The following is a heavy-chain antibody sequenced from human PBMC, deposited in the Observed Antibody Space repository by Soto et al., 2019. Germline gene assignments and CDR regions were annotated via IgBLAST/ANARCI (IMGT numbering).Heavy chain of an antibody. CDR1: GFTFSSYA. D-gene: IGHD6-19*01. J-gene: IGHJ4*02. Sequence: EVQLLESGGGLVQPGGSLRLSCAASGFTFSSYAMSWVRQAPGKGLEWVSAISGSGGSTYYADSVKGRFTISRDNCKNTLYLQMNSLRAEDTAVYYCAKASAGYSSGCPFDYWGQGTLVTVSS. CDR2: ISGSGGST. V-gene: IGHV3-23*01. CDR3: AKASAGYSSGCPFDY.